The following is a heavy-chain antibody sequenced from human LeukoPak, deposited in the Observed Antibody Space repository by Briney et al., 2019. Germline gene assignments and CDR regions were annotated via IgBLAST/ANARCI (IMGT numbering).Heavy chain of an antibody. CDR1: GGSFSGYY. D-gene: IGHD2-21*01. J-gene: IGHJ4*02. V-gene: IGHV4-34*01. Sequence: SETLSLTCAVYGGSFSGYYWGWIRQPPGKGLEWIGEINHSGSTNYNPSLKSRVTISVDTSKNQFSLKLSSVTAADTAVYYCARIPRGPLRWSYFDYWGQGTLVTVSS. CDR2: INHSGST. CDR3: ARIPRGPLRWSYFDY.